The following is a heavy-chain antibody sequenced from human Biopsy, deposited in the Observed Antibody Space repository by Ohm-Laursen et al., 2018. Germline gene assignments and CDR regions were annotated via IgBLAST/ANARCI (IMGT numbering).Heavy chain of an antibody. Sequence: PSDTLSLTRAVYGESFNGYYWSWIRQTPGKGLEWIGEINHSGRTNYNPSLKSRVTISVDTSKNQFSLKVRSVTAADTAVYYCVRGVDYYDPYHYYALDVWGQGTTVTVSS. J-gene: IGHJ6*02. D-gene: IGHD3-22*01. CDR1: GESFNGYY. V-gene: IGHV4-34*01. CDR2: INHSGRT. CDR3: VRGVDYYDPYHYYALDV.